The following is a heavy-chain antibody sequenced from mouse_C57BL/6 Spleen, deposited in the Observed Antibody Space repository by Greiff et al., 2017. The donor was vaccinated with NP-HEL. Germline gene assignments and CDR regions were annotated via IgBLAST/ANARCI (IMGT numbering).Heavy chain of an antibody. V-gene: IGHV1-69*01. CDR3: ARGDYYGSSNDFFAY. Sequence: QVQLKQPGAELVMPGASVKLSCKASGYTFTSYWMHWVKQRPGQGLEWIGEIDPSDSYTNYNQKFKGKSTLTVDKSSSTAYMQLSSLTSEDSAVYYCARGDYYGSSNDFFAYWGQGTLVTVSA. J-gene: IGHJ3*01. CDR1: GYTFTSYW. D-gene: IGHD1-1*01. CDR2: IDPSDSYT.